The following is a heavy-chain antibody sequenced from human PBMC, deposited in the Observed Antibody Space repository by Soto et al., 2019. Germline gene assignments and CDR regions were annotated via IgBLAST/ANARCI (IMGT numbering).Heavy chain of an antibody. CDR3: ARGGGPYVWFNEF. CDR2: IIPVFGTP. D-gene: IGHD3-16*01. V-gene: IGHV1-69*13. CDR1: EGFFRFFA. Sequence: SVKVSCKESEGFFRFFAISCALQSPLHWLGLMGGIIPVFGTPNYAQKFQGRVTITADESTNKDYMELSSMTSDDTAMYYCARGGGPYVWFNEFWGQGTQVTVSS. J-gene: IGHJ1*01.